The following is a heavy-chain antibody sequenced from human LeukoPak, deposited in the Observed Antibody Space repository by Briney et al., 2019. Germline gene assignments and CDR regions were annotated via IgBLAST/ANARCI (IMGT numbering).Heavy chain of an antibody. CDR1: GGSISSYY. CDR3: ARETSDGGWYHDY. V-gene: IGHV4-59*01. J-gene: IGHJ4*02. Sequence: SETLSLTCTVSGGSISSYYWSWIRQPPGKGLEWIGYIYYSGSTNYNPSLKSRVTISIDTSKNQFSLKLSSVTAADTAVYYCARETSDGGWYHDYWGQGTLVTVSS. D-gene: IGHD6-19*01. CDR2: IYYSGST.